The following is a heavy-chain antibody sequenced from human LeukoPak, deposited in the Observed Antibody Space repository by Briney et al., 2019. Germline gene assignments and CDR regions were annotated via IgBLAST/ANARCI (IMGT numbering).Heavy chain of an antibody. D-gene: IGHD2-2*01. CDR1: GVSFSGYY. CDR2: INHSGST. J-gene: IGHJ6*02. Sequence: PSETLSLTCAVYGVSFSGYYWSWIRQPPGKGLEWIGEINHSGSTNYNPSLKSRVTISVDTSKNQFSLKLSSVTAADTAVYYCARGSDIVVVPAATYYYYGMDVWGQGTTVTVSS. CDR3: ARGSDIVVVPAATYYYYGMDV. V-gene: IGHV4-34*01.